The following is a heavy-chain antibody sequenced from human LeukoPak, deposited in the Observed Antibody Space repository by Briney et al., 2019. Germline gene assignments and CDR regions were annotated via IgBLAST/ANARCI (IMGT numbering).Heavy chain of an antibody. D-gene: IGHD2-15*01. J-gene: IGHJ4*02. Sequence: GGSLRLSCAAPGFTVSSNYMNWVRQAPGKGLEWVSIIYSDGSTYYADSVKGRFTISRGNSENILYLQMNNLRAEDTAVYYCARDLGYCSGGTCYVGYCDYWGQGTLVTVSA. V-gene: IGHV3-66*01. CDR1: GFTVSSNY. CDR2: IYSDGST. CDR3: ARDLGYCSGGTCYVGYCDY.